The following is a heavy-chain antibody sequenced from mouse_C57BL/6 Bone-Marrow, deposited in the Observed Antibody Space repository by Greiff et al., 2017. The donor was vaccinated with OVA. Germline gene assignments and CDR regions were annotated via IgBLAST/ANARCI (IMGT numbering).Heavy chain of an antibody. J-gene: IGHJ3*01. CDR3: ARGTGGRREAWFAY. Sequence: VQRVESGAELAKPGASVKLSCKASGYTFTSYWMHWVKQRPGQGLEWIGYINPSSGYTKYNQKFKDKATLTADKSSSTAYMPLSSLTYEDSAVYYCARGTGGRREAWFAYWGQGTLVTVSA. CDR1: GYTFTSYW. D-gene: IGHD3-3*01. CDR2: INPSSGYT. V-gene: IGHV1-7*01.